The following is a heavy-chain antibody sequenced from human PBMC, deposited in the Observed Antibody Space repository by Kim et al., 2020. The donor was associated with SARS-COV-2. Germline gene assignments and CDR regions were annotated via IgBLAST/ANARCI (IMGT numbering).Heavy chain of an antibody. CDR3: ARETPFRGEYYFDY. V-gene: IGHV3-74*01. CDR1: GFTFSSYW. D-gene: IGHD3-16*01. Sequence: GGSLRLSCAASGFTFSSYWMHWVRQAPGKGLVWVSRINRDGSTTNYADSVKGRFTISRDNAKNTLYLQMNSLRAEDTAVYYCARETPFRGEYYFDYWGQGTLVTVSS. CDR2: INRDGSTT. J-gene: IGHJ4*02.